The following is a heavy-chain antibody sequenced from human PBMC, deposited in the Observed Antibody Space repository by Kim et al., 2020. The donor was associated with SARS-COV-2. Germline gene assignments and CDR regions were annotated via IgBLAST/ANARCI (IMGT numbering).Heavy chain of an antibody. CDR3: ARSRYYDSSGSFFDY. J-gene: IGHJ4*02. Sequence: QKFQGRVTITADESTSRAYMELSSLKSEDTAVYYCARSRYYDSSGSFFDYWGQGTLVTVSS. D-gene: IGHD3-22*01. V-gene: IGHV1-69*01.